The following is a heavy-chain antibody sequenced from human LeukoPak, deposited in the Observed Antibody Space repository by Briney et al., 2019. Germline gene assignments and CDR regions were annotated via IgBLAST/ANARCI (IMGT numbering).Heavy chain of an antibody. CDR3: ARRGYSSSWSHFDY. Sequence: QIGGSLRHSCASSGFTFSSYWMRWVRQAPGKGLEWVANIEQDGSEKYYVDSVKGRFTISRDNAKNSLYLQMNSLRAEDTAVYYCARRGYSSSWSHFDYWGQGTLVTVSS. D-gene: IGHD6-13*01. CDR1: GFTFSSYW. V-gene: IGHV3-7*03. J-gene: IGHJ4*02. CDR2: IEQDGSEK.